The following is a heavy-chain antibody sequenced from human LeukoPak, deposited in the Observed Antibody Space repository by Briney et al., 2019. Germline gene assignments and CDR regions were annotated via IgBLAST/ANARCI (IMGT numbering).Heavy chain of an antibody. CDR1: GFTFTDYY. J-gene: IGHJ1*01. Sequence: GGSLRLSCAASGFTFTDYYMSWIRQAPGKGLEWVSYITNSGTTIYYADSVKGRFTISRDNAKNSLYLQMNSLRAEDTAVYYCAKGDGSGSYSTPEYFQHWGQGTLVTVSS. V-gene: IGHV3-11*04. CDR3: AKGDGSGSYSTPEYFQH. CDR2: ITNSGTTI. D-gene: IGHD3-10*01.